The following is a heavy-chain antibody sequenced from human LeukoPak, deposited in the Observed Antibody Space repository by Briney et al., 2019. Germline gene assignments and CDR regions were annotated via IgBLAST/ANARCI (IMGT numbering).Heavy chain of an antibody. CDR2: INPNSGGT. D-gene: IGHD3-9*01. J-gene: IGHJ6*02. CDR3: ARGGELRYFDWSTYYYGMDV. V-gene: IGHV1-2*04. Sequence: EASVKVSCKASGDTFSNYYAISWVRQAPGQGLEWMGWINPNSGGTNYAQKFQGWVTMTRDTSISTAYMELSRLRSDDTAVYYCARGGELRYFDWSTYYYGMDVWGQGTTVTVSS. CDR1: GDTFSNYY.